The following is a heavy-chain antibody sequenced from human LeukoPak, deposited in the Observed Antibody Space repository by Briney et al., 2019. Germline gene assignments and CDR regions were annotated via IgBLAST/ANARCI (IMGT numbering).Heavy chain of an antibody. Sequence: GGSLRLSCAASGFTFSSYSMNWVRQAPGKGLEWVSSISSSSSYIYYADSVKGRFTISRDNAKNSLYLQMNSLRAEDTAEYYCARDHEEGDYIPAVIFDYWGQGTLVTVSS. CDR2: ISSSSSYI. CDR3: ARDHEEGDYIPAVIFDY. CDR1: GFTFSSYS. J-gene: IGHJ4*02. D-gene: IGHD4-17*01. V-gene: IGHV3-21*01.